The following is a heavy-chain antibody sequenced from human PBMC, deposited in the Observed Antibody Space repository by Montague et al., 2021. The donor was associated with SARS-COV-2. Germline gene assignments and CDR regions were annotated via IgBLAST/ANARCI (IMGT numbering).Heavy chain of an antibody. CDR1: SGSIISSGYY. J-gene: IGHJ4*02. Sequence: SETLSLTCSVSSGSIISSGYYWGWIRQPPGKELEWIGNIYYSGTTYYNPSLQSRGTISVDTSKNHLSLRLSSETAADTAAYFCARGMIRGVTTPFDYWGQGSQVTVSS. D-gene: IGHD3-10*01. CDR3: ARGMIRGVTTPFDY. CDR2: IYYSGTT. V-gene: IGHV4-39*02.